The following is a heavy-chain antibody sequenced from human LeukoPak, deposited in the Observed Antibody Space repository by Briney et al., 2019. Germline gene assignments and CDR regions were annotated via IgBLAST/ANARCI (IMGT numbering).Heavy chain of an antibody. J-gene: IGHJ4*02. CDR3: ARDNPPDY. V-gene: IGHV3-7*03. CDR2: IKQDGSEK. CDR1: GFTFSSSW. Sequence: GGSLRLSCVASGFTFSSSWMSWVRQAPGKGLVWVANIKQDGSEKSYVESVRGRFTISRDNAKNSLYLQLNSLRAEDTALYYCARDNPPDYWGQGTLVTVSS.